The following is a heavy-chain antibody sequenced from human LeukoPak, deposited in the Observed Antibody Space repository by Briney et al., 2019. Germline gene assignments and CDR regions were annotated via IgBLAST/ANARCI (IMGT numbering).Heavy chain of an antibody. CDR1: GFTFSDYY. V-gene: IGHV3-53*04. CDR3: ARDHLVRTYYYDSSGYYYVDDYYGMDV. J-gene: IGHJ6*02. D-gene: IGHD3-22*01. Sequence: PGGSLRLSCAASGFTFSDYYMSWVRQAPGKGLEWVSVIYSGGSTYYADSVKGRFTISRHNSKNTLYLQMNSLRAEDTAVYYCARDHLVRTYYYDSSGYYYVDDYYGMDVWGQGTTVTVSS. CDR2: IYSGGST.